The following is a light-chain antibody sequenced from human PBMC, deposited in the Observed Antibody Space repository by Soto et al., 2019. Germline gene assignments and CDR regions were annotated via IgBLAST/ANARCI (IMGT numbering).Light chain of an antibody. CDR3: QKYNRPPLT. Sequence: DIQMTQSPSSLSASLGDRVTITCRASQGIGVYLAWFQQRPGRVPSLLIYAASTLQSGVPSWFSGSGSGTDFTLTISSLQPDYVATYYCQKYNRPPLTFGGGTKVEIK. CDR2: AAS. CDR1: QGIGVY. J-gene: IGKJ4*01. V-gene: IGKV1-27*01.